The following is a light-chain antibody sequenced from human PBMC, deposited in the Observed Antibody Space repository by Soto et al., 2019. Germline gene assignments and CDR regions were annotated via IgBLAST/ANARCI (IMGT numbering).Light chain of an antibody. CDR2: LNN. CDR1: SSNIGSET. CDR3: ATWDESLKRVV. J-gene: IGLJ2*01. Sequence: QSVLTQPPSASGTPGQRVTISCSGSSSNIGSETVNWYQHLPGTAPKLLIYLNNQRPSGVPDRFSGSKSDTSASLAISGLQSEYEADYYCATWDESLKRVVFGGGTKLTVL. V-gene: IGLV1-44*01.